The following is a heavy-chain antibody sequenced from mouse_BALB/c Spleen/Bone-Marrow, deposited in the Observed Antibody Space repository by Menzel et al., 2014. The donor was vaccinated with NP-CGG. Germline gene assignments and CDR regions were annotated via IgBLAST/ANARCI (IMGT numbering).Heavy chain of an antibody. J-gene: IGHJ4*01. CDR3: ARGRPIYYGNLYAMDY. Sequence: EVMLVESGGGLVQPGGSRKLSCAASGFTFSSFVMHWVRQAPEKGLEWVAYISSGSSTXXYADTVKGRFTISRDNPKNTLFLQMTSLRSEDTAMYYCARGRPIYYGNLYAMDYWGQGTSVTVSS. CDR1: GFTFSSFV. CDR2: ISSGSSTX. D-gene: IGHD2-1*01. V-gene: IGHV5-17*02.